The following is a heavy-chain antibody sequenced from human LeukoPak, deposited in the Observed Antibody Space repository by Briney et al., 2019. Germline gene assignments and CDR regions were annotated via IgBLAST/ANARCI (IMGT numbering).Heavy chain of an antibody. J-gene: IGHJ6*03. CDR1: GFTFSNHG. Sequence: GGSLRLSCTASGFTFSNHGMHWVRQAPGKGLEWVAFIRYDGITKYYADSVKGRFTISRDNSKNTLYLQMNSLRPEDTAVYYCAKTGSRGGTSRPSYYYYYMDVWGEGTTVTISS. CDR3: AKTGSRGGTSRPSYYYYYMDV. V-gene: IGHV3-30*02. CDR2: IRYDGITK. D-gene: IGHD3-9*01.